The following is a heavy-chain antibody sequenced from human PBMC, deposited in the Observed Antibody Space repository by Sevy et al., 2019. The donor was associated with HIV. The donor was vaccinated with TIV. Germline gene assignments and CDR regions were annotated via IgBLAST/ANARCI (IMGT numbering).Heavy chain of an antibody. CDR3: ARDRDVLRFLEWLPHYYYGMDV. D-gene: IGHD3-3*01. V-gene: IGHV3-21*01. CDR2: ISSSSSYI. Sequence: GGSLRLSCAASGFIFSSYSMNWVRQAPGKGLEWVSSISSSSSYIYYADSVKGRFTISRDNAKNSLYLQMNSLRAEDTAVYYCARDRDVLRFLEWLPHYYYGMDVWGQGTTVTVSS. CDR1: GFIFSSYS. J-gene: IGHJ6*02.